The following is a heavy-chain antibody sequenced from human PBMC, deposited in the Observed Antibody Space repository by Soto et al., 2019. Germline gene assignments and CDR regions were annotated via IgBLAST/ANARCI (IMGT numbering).Heavy chain of an antibody. D-gene: IGHD2-2*01. J-gene: IGHJ5*02. CDR1: GYIFTSYW. CDR3: ARHVAGGDIVVVPAAPRFDP. Sequence: PGESLKISCNGSGYIFTSYWIGWVRQMPGKGLEWMGIIYPGDSDTRYSPSFQGQVTISADKSISTAYLQWSSLKASDTAMYYCARHVAGGDIVVVPAAPRFDPWGQGTLVTVSS. V-gene: IGHV5-51*01. CDR2: IYPGDSDT.